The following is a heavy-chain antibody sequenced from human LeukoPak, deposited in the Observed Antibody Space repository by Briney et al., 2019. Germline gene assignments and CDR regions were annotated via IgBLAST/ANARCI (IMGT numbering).Heavy chain of an antibody. V-gene: IGHV3-23*01. CDR3: AKGASSGYYEFDY. CDR1: GFTFSSYW. Sequence: GGSLRLSCAASGFTFSSYWMTWVRQAPGKGLEWVSAISGSGGSTYYADSVKGRFTISRDNSKNTLYLQMNSLRAEDTAVYYCAKGASSGYYEFDYWGQGTLVTVSS. J-gene: IGHJ4*02. CDR2: ISGSGGST. D-gene: IGHD3-3*01.